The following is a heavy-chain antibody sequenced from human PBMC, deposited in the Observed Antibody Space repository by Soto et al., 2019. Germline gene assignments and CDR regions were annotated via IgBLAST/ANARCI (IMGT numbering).Heavy chain of an antibody. CDR2: IYHSGST. J-gene: IGHJ6*02. V-gene: IGHV4-4*02. Sequence: SETLSLTCAVSGGSISSSNWWSWVRQPPGKGLEWIGEIYHSGSTNYNPSLKSRVTISVDKSKNQFSLKLSSVTAADTAVYYCGGYSYGLAYGMDVWGQGTKVTVSS. CDR3: GGYSYGLAYGMDV. D-gene: IGHD5-18*01. CDR1: GGSISSSNW.